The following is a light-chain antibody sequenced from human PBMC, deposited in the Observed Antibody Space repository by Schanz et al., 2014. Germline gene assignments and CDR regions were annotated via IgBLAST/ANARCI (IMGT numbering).Light chain of an antibody. CDR2: DNN. CDR3: GTWHTSLSAV. V-gene: IGLV1-51*01. Sequence: QSVLTQPPSVSAAPGQKVTISCSGSSSNIGNNYVSWYQQLPGTAPKLLIYDNNKRPSGIPDRFSGSKSGTSATLGITGLQTGDEAHYYCGTWHTSLSAVFGGGTQLTVL. J-gene: IGLJ2*01. CDR1: SSNIGNNY.